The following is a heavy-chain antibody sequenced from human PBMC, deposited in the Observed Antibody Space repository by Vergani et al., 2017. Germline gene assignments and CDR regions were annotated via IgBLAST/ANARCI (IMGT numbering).Heavy chain of an antibody. CDR1: GESIRSGSHY. CDR2: IHTGGST. D-gene: IGHD2-15*01. J-gene: IGHJ4*02. Sequence: QVKLQESGPGLLKPSQTLSLPCTVSGESIRSGSHYWSWIRQPAGTGPEWIGHIHTGGSTDINPSFKSRVSISVDPSKSQFSLKLNSVTVADTAVYYCARSRPYCTSGSCPAIWGQGTLVTVSS. V-gene: IGHV4-61*02. CDR3: ARSRPYCTSGSCPAI.